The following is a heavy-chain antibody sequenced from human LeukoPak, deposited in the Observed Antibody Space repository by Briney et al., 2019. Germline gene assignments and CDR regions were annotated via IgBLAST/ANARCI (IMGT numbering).Heavy chain of an antibody. CDR3: ATNAGVIGTRPHQRYYFDY. J-gene: IGHJ4*02. Sequence: GGSLRLFCAASGFTFNSSWMSWVRQAPGKGLEWVANINQDGTEKYFVDSVKGRFTISRDNAKNSLYVQMNSLRAEDTAVYYCATNAGVIGTRPHQRYYFDYWGQGALVTVSS. D-gene: IGHD6-6*01. CDR2: INQDGTEK. V-gene: IGHV3-7*01. CDR1: GFTFNSSW.